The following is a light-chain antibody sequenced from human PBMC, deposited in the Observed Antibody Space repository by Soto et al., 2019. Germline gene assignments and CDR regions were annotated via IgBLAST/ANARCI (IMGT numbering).Light chain of an antibody. CDR2: DAS. J-gene: IGKJ5*01. Sequence: IVLTQSPATLSLSPGARATLSCRASQSVSSYLAWYQQKPGQAPRLLIYDASNRATGIPARFSGSGSGTDFTLTISSLEPEDFAVYYCQQRSNWPHLTFGQGTRLEIK. CDR3: QQRSNWPHLT. V-gene: IGKV3-11*01. CDR1: QSVSSY.